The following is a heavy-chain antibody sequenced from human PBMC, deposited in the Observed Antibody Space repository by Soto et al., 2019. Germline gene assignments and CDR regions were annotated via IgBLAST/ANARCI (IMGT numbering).Heavy chain of an antibody. CDR1: GVSISTYH. D-gene: IGHD5-12*01. V-gene: IGHV4-4*07. CDR3: ARDEYGYGDSYDS. Sequence: SETLSLTCIVSGVSISTYHWSWIRQPAGKGLEWIGRMHTSGSTNYNPSLKSRVSMSVDTSKDHFSLKVSSVTAADTAVYYCARDEYGYGDSYDSWGQGTLVTVSS. J-gene: IGHJ4*02. CDR2: MHTSGST.